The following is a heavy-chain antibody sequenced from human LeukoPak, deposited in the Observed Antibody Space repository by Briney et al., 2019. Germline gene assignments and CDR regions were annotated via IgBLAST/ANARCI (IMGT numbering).Heavy chain of an antibody. CDR3: ARPGSYYDFDY. V-gene: IGHV1-69*05. J-gene: IGHJ4*02. D-gene: IGHD1-26*01. CDR2: IIPIFGTA. CDR1: GGTFSSYA. Sequence: SVKVSCKASGGTFSSYAISWVRQAPGQGLEWMGGIIPIFGTANYAQKFQGRVTMTRDTSISTAYMELSRLRSDDTAVYYCARPGSYYDFDYWGQGTLVTVSS.